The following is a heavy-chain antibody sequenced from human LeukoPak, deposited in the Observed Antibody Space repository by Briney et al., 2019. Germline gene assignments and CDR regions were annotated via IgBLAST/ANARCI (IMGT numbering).Heavy chain of an antibody. D-gene: IGHD6-19*01. J-gene: IGHJ4*02. CDR1: GFTFSSYG. V-gene: IGHV3-30*18. CDR3: AKSVAGLRGIDY. Sequence: GGSLRLSCAASGFTFSSYGMHWVRQAPGKGLEWVAVISYDGSSKYYADSVKGRFTISRDNSKNTLYLQMNSLRAEDTAVYYCAKSVAGLRGIDYWGQGTLITVSS. CDR2: ISYDGSSK.